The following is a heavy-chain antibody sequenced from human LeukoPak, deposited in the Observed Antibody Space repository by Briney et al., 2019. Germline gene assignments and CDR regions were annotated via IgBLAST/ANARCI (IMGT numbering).Heavy chain of an antibody. CDR1: GFTFSSYG. D-gene: IGHD4-23*01. CDR3: ASSTTVVTQDGY. Sequence: GRSLRLSCAASGFTFSSYGMHWVRQAPGKGLEWVAVISYDGSNKYYADSVKGRFTISRDNSKNTLYLQMNSLRAEDTAVYYCASSTTVVTQDGYWGQGTLVTVSS. CDR2: ISYDGSNK. J-gene: IGHJ4*02. V-gene: IGHV3-30*03.